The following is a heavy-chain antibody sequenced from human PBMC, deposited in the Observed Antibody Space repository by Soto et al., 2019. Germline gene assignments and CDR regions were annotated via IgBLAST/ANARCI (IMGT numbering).Heavy chain of an antibody. D-gene: IGHD2-2*01. Sequence: PSETLSLTCAVYGGSFSGYYWSWIRQPPGKGLEWIGEINHSGSTNYNPSLKSRVTISVDTSKNQFSLKLSSVTAADTAVYYCARGQRRDVVVPAAPGRHWFGPWGQGTLVTVSS. V-gene: IGHV4-34*01. CDR3: ARGQRRDVVVPAAPGRHWFGP. J-gene: IGHJ5*02. CDR1: GGSFSGYY. CDR2: INHSGST.